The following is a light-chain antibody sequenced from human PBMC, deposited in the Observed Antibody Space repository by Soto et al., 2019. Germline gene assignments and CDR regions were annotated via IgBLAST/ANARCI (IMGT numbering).Light chain of an antibody. Sequence: EIVLTQSPGTLSLSPGERATLSCRASQSVSSSYLAWYQQKPGQAPRLLIYGASSRATGIPDRFSGSGSGKDFTLTISRLEPEDFAVYYCQQYGSSPRGTFGQGTKV. J-gene: IGKJ1*01. V-gene: IGKV3-20*01. CDR1: QSVSSSY. CDR3: QQYGSSPRGT. CDR2: GAS.